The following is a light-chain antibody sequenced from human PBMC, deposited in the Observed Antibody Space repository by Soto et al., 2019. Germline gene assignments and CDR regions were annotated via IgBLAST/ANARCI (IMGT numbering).Light chain of an antibody. CDR2: SAS. CDR1: QDITNY. Sequence: DIQMTQSPSSLSASVGDRVTITCQASQDITNYLNWYQQKPGKAPKLLIYSASNLETGVPSRFSGRGSGIDFTFTISSLQPEDAATYYCQQFDIFPYTFGQGAKLEIK. CDR3: QQFDIFPYT. J-gene: IGKJ2*01. V-gene: IGKV1-33*01.